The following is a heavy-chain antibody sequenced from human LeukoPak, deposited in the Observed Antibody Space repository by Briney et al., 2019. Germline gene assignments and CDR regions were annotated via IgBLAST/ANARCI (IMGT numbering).Heavy chain of an antibody. J-gene: IGHJ4*02. CDR3: ARELSYCGGDCWQDY. D-gene: IGHD2-21*02. Sequence: SGTLSLTCAVSGGSISSSNWWSWVRQPPGKGLEWIGEIYHSGSTNYNPSLKSRVTISVDKSKNQFSLKLSSVTAADTAVYYCARELSYCGGDCWQDYWGQGTLVTVSS. CDR2: IYHSGST. V-gene: IGHV4-4*02. CDR1: GGSISSSNW.